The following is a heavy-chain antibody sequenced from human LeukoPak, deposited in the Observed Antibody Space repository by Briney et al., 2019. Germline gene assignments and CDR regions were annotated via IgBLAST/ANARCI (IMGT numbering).Heavy chain of an antibody. CDR1: RSTFSNYA. J-gene: IGHJ6*02. CDR2: ISYDGSNK. V-gene: IGHV3-30-3*01. CDR3: ARSYTNYYDSSGYYYNYGMDV. D-gene: IGHD3-22*01. Sequence: PGRSLRLSCAASRSTFSNYAMHWVRQAPGKGLEGVAVISYDGSNKYYADSVKGRFTISRDNSRNTVYMEMNSLGAEDTAVYYCARSYTNYYDSSGYYYNYGMDVWGQGTTVTVSS.